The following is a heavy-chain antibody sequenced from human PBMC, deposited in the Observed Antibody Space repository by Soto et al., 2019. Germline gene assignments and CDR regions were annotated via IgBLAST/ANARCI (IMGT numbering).Heavy chain of an antibody. D-gene: IGHD6-19*01. J-gene: IGHJ6*02. CDR3: ARDKETHTVGYRSGYPTLEV. CDR2: IYHSGST. CDR1: GGSISSSNW. V-gene: IGHV4-4*02. Sequence: SETLSFTCAVSGGSISSSNWWSWVRQPPGKGLEWIGEIYHSGSTNYNPSLKSRVTISVDKSKNQFSLKLSSVTAADTAVYYCARDKETHTVGYRSGYPTLEVWGQGTTVTVSS.